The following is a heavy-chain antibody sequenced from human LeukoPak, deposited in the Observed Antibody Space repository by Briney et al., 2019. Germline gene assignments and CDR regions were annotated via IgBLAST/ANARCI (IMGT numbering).Heavy chain of an antibody. CDR2: ISYDGSNK. Sequence: GGSLRLSCAASGFTFSSYAMHWVRQAPGKGLEWVAVISYDGSNKYYADSVKGRFTISRDNSKNTLYLQMNSLRAEDTAVYYSARDLIAAAGTDSFDYWGQGTLVTVSS. CDR1: GFTFSSYA. D-gene: IGHD6-13*01. V-gene: IGHV3-30*04. J-gene: IGHJ4*02. CDR3: ARDLIAAAGTDSFDY.